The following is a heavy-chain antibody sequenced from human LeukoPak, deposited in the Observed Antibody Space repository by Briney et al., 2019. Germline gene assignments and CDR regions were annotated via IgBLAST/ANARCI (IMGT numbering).Heavy chain of an antibody. CDR2: VHYNGDT. J-gene: IGHJ4*02. CDR1: GASISKHY. CDR3: ARGSTRADDY. Sequence: PSETLSLTCTVSGASISKHYWSWIRQPPGKGLEWIGYVHYNGDTNYNPSLMSRVATSVDTSRNQFSLRLYSVAAADTAVYYCARGSTRADDYWGQGILVTVSS. D-gene: IGHD2/OR15-2a*01. V-gene: IGHV4-59*11.